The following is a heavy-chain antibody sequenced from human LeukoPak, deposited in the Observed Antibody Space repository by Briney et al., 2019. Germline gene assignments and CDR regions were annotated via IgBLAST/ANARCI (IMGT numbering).Heavy chain of an antibody. V-gene: IGHV3-74*01. J-gene: IGHJ4*02. Sequence: GGSLRLSCAASGFTFSSYWMHWVRQAPGKGLVWVSCIKSEGSRTSYADSVKGRLTISRDNAKNTLYLQMNSLRAEDTAVYYCARGGSGYSYAYGDYWGQGTLVTVSS. CDR2: IKSEGSRT. CDR1: GFTFSSYW. CDR3: ARGGSGYSYAYGDY. D-gene: IGHD5-18*01.